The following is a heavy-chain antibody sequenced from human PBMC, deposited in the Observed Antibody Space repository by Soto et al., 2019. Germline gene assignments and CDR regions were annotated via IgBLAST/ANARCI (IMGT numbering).Heavy chain of an antibody. CDR1: GFTFSSYE. D-gene: IGHD2-2*01. CDR2: IDISGSAI. CDR3: ARGDASGY. Sequence: PCGSLRLSCVASGFTFSSYEINWFRQAPLKGLQWVSYIDISGSAIYYADSVKGRFTISRDNAKNSLYLQMNSLRAEDTALYYCARGDASGYWGQGTLVTVSS. J-gene: IGHJ4*02. V-gene: IGHV3-48*03.